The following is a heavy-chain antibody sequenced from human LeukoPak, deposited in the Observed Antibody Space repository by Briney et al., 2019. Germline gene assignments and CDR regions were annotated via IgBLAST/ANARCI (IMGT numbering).Heavy chain of an antibody. CDR3: ARGTAVPYYFDY. V-gene: IGHV3-74*01. CDR2: INSDGSNT. J-gene: IGHJ4*02. D-gene: IGHD2-21*02. CDR1: GFTFSSYW. Sequence: GGSLRLSCAASGFTFSSYWMHWVRQVPGKGLVWVSRINSDGSNTGYADSVKGRFTISRDNAKNTLYLQMNSLRAEDTAVYYCARGTAVPYYFDYWGQGTLVTVSS.